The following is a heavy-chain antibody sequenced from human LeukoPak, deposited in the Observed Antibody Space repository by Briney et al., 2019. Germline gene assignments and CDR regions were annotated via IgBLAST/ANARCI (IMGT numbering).Heavy chain of an antibody. J-gene: IGHJ6*03. D-gene: IGHD6-19*01. CDR3: ARNIAVAGRGDYMDV. V-gene: IGHV4-39*01. CDR2: IYHSGTTYSGST. CDR1: GASMSNYY. Sequence: SETLSLTCNVSGASMSNYYWVWIRQPPGKGLEWIGSIYHSGTTYSGSTYYNPSLKSRVTISVDTSKNQFSLKLSSVTAADTAVYYCARNIAVAGRGDYMDVWGKGTTVTISS.